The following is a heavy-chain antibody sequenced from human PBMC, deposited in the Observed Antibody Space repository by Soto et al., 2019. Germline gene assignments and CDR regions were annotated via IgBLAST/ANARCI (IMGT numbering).Heavy chain of an antibody. Sequence: QVQLVESGGGVVQPGRSLRLSCAASGFTFSSYGMHWVRQAPGKGLEWVAVIWYDGSNKYYADSVKGRFTISRDNSKNTLYLQMNSLRAEDTAVYYCARSRRNDGLDYWGKGTLVTVSS. CDR2: IWYDGSNK. CDR1: GFTFSSYG. CDR3: ARSRRNDGLDY. J-gene: IGHJ4*02. V-gene: IGHV3-33*01. D-gene: IGHD1-1*01.